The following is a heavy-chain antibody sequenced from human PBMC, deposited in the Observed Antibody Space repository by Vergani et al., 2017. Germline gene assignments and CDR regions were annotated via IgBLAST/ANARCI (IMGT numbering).Heavy chain of an antibody. J-gene: IGHJ4*02. D-gene: IGHD5-18*01. V-gene: IGHV1-3*01. CDR1: GSTFTSYA. CDR2: INAGHGNT. Sequence: QVQLVQSGAEVKKPGASVKVSCKASGSTFTSYAMHWVRQAPGQRLEWMGWINAGHGNTKYSQKFQGRVTITRDTSASTAYMELSSLRSEDTAVYYCASSQLWLLPFDYWGQGTLVTVSS. CDR3: ASSQLWLLPFDY.